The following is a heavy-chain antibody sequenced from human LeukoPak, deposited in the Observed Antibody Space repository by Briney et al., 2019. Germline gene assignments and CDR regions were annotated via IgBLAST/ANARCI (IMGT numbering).Heavy chain of an antibody. D-gene: IGHD3-3*01. CDR2: IIPIFGTA. Sequence: SVKVSCKASGGTFSSYAISWVRQAPGQGLEWMGGIIPIFGTANYAQKFRGRVTITADESTSTAYMELSSLRSEDTAVYYCAREAGRFWNPTFDYWGQGTLVTVSS. CDR1: GGTFSSYA. V-gene: IGHV1-69*13. CDR3: AREAGRFWNPTFDY. J-gene: IGHJ4*02.